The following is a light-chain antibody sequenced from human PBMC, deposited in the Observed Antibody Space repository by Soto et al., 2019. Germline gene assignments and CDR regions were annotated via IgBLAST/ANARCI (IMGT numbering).Light chain of an antibody. CDR3: QQYNNRPPLT. Sequence: MTQSPSTLSGSVGDRVTITCRASQSVGSKLAWYQQKPGQAPRLLIYGASTRATGIPARFSGSGSGTEFTLTISSLQSEDFAVYYCQQYNNRPPLTFGGGTKVEIK. CDR1: QSVGSK. CDR2: GAS. J-gene: IGKJ4*01. V-gene: IGKV3-15*01.